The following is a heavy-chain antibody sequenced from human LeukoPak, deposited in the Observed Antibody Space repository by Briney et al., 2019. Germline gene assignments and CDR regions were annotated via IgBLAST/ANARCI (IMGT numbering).Heavy chain of an antibody. V-gene: IGHV3-48*03. J-gene: IGHJ4*02. Sequence: PAGSLSLSCAASGLTFTSYELNWVRHAPGTGLEWVSYISSNGRTIYYADSVKGRLTISRANPKNSLYLQMNSLRAEDTAVYFCARADSSSSHPDYWGQGTLVTVSS. CDR2: ISSNGRTI. CDR1: GLTFTSYE. CDR3: ARADSSSSHPDY. D-gene: IGHD3-22*01.